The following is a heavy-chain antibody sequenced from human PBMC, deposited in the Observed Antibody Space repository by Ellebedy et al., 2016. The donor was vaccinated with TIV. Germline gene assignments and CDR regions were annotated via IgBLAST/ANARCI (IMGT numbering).Heavy chain of an antibody. CDR1: GGSFSGYY. J-gene: IGHJ6*03. Sequence: SETLSLTXAVYGGSFSGYYWPWIRQSPGKGLEWIGEINHSGYTNYNTSLKGRVTISVDTSKNQFSLKLSSVTAADTAVYYCARRLGYYYYMDVWGKGTTVTVSS. CDR3: ARRLGYYYYMDV. CDR2: INHSGYT. V-gene: IGHV4-34*01. D-gene: IGHD3-9*01.